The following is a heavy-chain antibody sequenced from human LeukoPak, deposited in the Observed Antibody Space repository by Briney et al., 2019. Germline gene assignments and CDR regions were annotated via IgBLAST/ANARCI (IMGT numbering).Heavy chain of an antibody. Sequence: GGSLRLSCAASGFTFSSYSMNWVRQAPGKGLEWVSSISSSSSYIYYADSVKGRFTISRDNSKNTLDLQMNSLRAEDTAVYFCASTSYCSSTSCYLFESLGDYYFDYWGQGTLVTVSS. CDR3: ASTSYCSSTSCYLFESLGDYYFDY. V-gene: IGHV3-21*04. CDR2: ISSSSSYI. CDR1: GFTFSSYS. J-gene: IGHJ4*02. D-gene: IGHD2-2*01.